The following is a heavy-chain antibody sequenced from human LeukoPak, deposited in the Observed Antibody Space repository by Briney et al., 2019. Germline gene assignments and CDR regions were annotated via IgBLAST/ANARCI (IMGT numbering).Heavy chain of an antibody. D-gene: IGHD6-13*01. CDR3: ARMEYSSNWVDY. CDR1: GGSISSYY. CDR2: IYYSGST. J-gene: IGHJ4*02. Sequence: SETLSLTCTVSGGSISSYYWSWIRQPPGKGLEWIGCIYYSGSTNYNPILKSRATISVDTAKNHFTLKLSSVTAADTAVYYCARMEYSSNWVDYWGQGTLVTVSS. V-gene: IGHV4-59*08.